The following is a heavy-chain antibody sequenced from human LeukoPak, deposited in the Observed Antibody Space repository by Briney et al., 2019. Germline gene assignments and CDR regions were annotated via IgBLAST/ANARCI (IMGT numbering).Heavy chain of an antibody. Sequence: GASVKVSCKASGYTFTNYYMDWVRQAPGQGLEWMGIIDPSGGSTSNAQRFQGRVTMTRDTSTSTVYMELSSLRSEDTAVYYCAAATAVHYYYYYGMDVWGQGTTVTVSS. J-gene: IGHJ6*02. CDR3: AAATAVHYYYYYGMDV. CDR2: IDPSGGST. D-gene: IGHD2-15*01. CDR1: GYTFTNYY. V-gene: IGHV1-46*01.